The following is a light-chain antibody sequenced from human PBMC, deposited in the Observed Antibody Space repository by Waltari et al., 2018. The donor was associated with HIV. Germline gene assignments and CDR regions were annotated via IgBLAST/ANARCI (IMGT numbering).Light chain of an antibody. V-gene: IGKV3-15*01. CDR2: GAS. J-gene: IGKJ4*01. CDR1: QTVSSS. Sequence: EIVMTQSPATLSVSPGERVTVSCRASQTVSSSLAWYQQKPGQAPRLLIYGASTRATGIAARFSGSGSGTEFALTISGLQSEDFAVYYCQQYNDWPLTFGGGTRVEIK. CDR3: QQYNDWPLT.